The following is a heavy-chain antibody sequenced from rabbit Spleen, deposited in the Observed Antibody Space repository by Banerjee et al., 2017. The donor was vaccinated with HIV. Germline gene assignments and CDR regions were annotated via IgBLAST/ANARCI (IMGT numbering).Heavy chain of an antibody. CDR2: INSNTGNS. CDR1: GFSFIYKCV. D-gene: IGHD1-1*01. V-gene: IGHV1S45*01. CDR3: ARNYVNVFDP. Sequence: QQQLVESGGGLVKPEGSLTLTCKASGFSFIYKCVMCWVRQAPGKGLEWIACINSNTGNSVYANWAKGRFTISKTSSTTVTLQMTSLTVADTATYFCARNYVNVFDPWGPGTLVTVS. J-gene: IGHJ2*01.